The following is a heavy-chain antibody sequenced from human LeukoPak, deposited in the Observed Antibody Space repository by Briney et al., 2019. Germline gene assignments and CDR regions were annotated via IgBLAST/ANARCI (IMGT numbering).Heavy chain of an antibody. V-gene: IGHV3-48*01. D-gene: IGHD3-9*01. Sequence: GGSLRLSCAASGFTFSSYGMSWVRQAPGKGLEWLSYISSSGSTIYYADSVKGRFTISRDNAKNSLYLQMNNLRAEDTAVYYCAKGGPYDILTGKNVFDIWGQGTTVTVSS. CDR2: ISSSGSTI. J-gene: IGHJ3*02. CDR3: AKGGPYDILTGKNVFDI. CDR1: GFTFSSYG.